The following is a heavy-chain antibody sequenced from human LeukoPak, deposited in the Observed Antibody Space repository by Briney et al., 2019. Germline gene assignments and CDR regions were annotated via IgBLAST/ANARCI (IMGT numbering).Heavy chain of an antibody. CDR2: IYHSEST. D-gene: IGHD1-26*01. CDR1: GYSISSGYY. J-gene: IGHJ4*02. Sequence: SETLSLTCTVSGYSISSGYYWGCIRQPPGKGLEWIGSIYHSESTYSNPSLKSQVTISVDTSKNQFSLKLSSVTVADTAVYYCARDKAYRGSYYLEYFVYWGQGTLVTVSS. V-gene: IGHV4-38-2*02. CDR3: ARDKAYRGSYYLEYFVY.